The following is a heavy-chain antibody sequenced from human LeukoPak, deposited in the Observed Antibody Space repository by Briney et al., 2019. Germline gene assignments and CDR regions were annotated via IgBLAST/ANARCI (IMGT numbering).Heavy chain of an antibody. CDR3: ATDPDGDYDFDF. CDR2: ISRDGTAT. D-gene: IGHD4-17*01. J-gene: IGHJ4*02. V-gene: IGHV3-48*01. CDR1: GFTFSNYG. Sequence: GGSLRLSCAASGFTFSNYGLNWVRQAPGRGLEWLSFISRDGTATHYADCVKGRFTISRDNAKNSLYLQMNSLRAEDTAVYYCATDPDGDYDFDFWGQGTLVTVSS.